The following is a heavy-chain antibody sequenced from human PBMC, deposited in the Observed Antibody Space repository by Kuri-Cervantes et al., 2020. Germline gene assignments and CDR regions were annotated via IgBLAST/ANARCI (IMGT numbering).Heavy chain of an antibody. Sequence: SETLSLTCTVSGGSISSSSYYWGWIRQPPGKGLEWIGSIYYSGNTYYNPSLESRVTISVDMSKDQFSLRLNSVTAADTAVYYCARQVLENNNYPDSYLFCYMDVWGKGTTVTVSS. V-gene: IGHV4-39*01. J-gene: IGHJ6*03. CDR1: GGSISSSSYY. D-gene: IGHD4-11*01. CDR3: ARQVLENNNYPDSYLFCYMDV. CDR2: IYYSGNT.